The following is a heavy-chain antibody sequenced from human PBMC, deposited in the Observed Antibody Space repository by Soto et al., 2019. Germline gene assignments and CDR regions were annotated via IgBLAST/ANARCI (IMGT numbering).Heavy chain of an antibody. V-gene: IGHV3-74*01. J-gene: IGHJ5*01. CDR2: IKSDGSHT. CDR3: AKEGDYGDYAGENWFDS. D-gene: IGHD4-17*01. CDR1: GLTSLAYW. Sequence: EVQLVESGGGLVQPGGPWRPSCEASGLTSLAYWINWFRQVPGKGRGGVSRIKSDGSHTSYADSVRGGFTISRDNSKNTVYLQMNSLTAEDTAVYYCAKEGDYGDYAGENWFDSWGQGSLVTVSS.